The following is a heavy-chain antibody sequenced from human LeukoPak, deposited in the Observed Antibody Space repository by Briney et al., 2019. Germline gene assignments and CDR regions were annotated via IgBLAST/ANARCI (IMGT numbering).Heavy chain of an antibody. V-gene: IGHV5-51*01. CDR2: IYPGDAES. CDR3: TILASNGYASGSLSSFGY. Sequence: GESLKISCKGSGYNFAGYWVGWVRHIPGKGLEWMGIIYPGDAESRYSPSFQAQVNISADKSITSAYLQWSSLKQLDSVVYYCTILASNGYASGSLSSFGYWGQGTLVTVSS. D-gene: IGHD3-10*01. CDR1: GYNFAGYW. J-gene: IGHJ4*02.